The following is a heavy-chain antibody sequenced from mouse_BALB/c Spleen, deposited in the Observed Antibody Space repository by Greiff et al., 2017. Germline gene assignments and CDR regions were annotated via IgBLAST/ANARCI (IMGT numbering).Heavy chain of an antibody. Sequence: QVQLQQSGPELVKPGASVKMSCNASGYTFTDYVISWVKQRTGQGLEWIGEIYPGSGSTYYNEKFKGKATLTADKSSNTAYMQLSSLTSEDSAVYFCARNGYSGFDYWGQGTTLTVSS. D-gene: IGHD2-3*01. CDR3: ARNGYSGFDY. CDR2: IYPGSGST. J-gene: IGHJ2*01. CDR1: GYTFTDYV. V-gene: IGHV1-81*01.